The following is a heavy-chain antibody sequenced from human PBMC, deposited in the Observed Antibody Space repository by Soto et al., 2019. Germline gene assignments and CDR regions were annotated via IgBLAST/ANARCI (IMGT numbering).Heavy chain of an antibody. V-gene: IGHV4-31*03. CDR1: GGSINVVRYY. CDR2: VHSSGGA. Sequence: SETLSLTCTVSGGSINVVRYYWCWVRQHPEKRLEWIGYVHSSGGAYYNPSLKSRVTISIDTSANLFSLNLASVTAADTAVYYCARRGTYYFDYWGQGILVTVSS. CDR3: ARRGTYYFDY. J-gene: IGHJ4*02. D-gene: IGHD2-15*01.